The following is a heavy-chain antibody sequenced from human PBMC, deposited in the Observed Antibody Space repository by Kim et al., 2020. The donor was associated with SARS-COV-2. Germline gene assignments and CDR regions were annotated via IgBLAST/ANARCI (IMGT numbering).Heavy chain of an antibody. D-gene: IGHD3-10*01. CDR2: IIPIFGTA. Sequence: SVKVSCKASGGTFSSYAISWVRQAPGQGLEWMGGIIPIFGTANYAQKFQGRVTITADESTSTAYMELSSLRSEDTAVYYCAREGGDLWFGELSWFDPWGQGTLVTVSS. CDR3: AREGGDLWFGELSWFDP. J-gene: IGHJ5*02. V-gene: IGHV1-69*13. CDR1: GGTFSSYA.